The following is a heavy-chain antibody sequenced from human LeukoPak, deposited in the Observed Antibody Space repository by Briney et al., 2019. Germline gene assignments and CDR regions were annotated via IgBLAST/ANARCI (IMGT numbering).Heavy chain of an antibody. J-gene: IGHJ4*02. CDR3: AKEVIVGVSFDY. CDR1: GFTVSSNY. CDR2: IYSGGST. D-gene: IGHD1-26*01. V-gene: IGHV3-53*01. Sequence: PGGSLRLSCAASGFTVSSNYMSWVRQAPGKGLEWVSVIYSGGSTYYADSVKGRFTISRDNFKNTLYLQMNSLRAEDTAVYYCAKEVIVGVSFDYWGQGTLVTVSS.